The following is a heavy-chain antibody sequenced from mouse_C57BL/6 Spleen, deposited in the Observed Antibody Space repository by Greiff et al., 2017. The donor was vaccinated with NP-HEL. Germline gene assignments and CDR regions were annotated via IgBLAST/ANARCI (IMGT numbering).Heavy chain of an antibody. V-gene: IGHV1-54*01. CDR2: INPGSGGT. J-gene: IGHJ4*01. CDR1: GYAFTNYL. Sequence: VQVVESGAELVRPGTSVKVSCKASGYAFTNYLIEWVKQRPGQGLEWIGVINPGSGGTNYNETFKGKATLTADKSSSTAYMQLSSLTSEDSAVYFCARDRMDYWGQGTSVTVSS. CDR3: ARDRMDY.